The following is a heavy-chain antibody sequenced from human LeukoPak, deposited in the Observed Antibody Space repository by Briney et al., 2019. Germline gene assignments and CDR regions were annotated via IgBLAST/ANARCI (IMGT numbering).Heavy chain of an antibody. CDR3: ARDLERYCSSTSCYKGFDP. CDR2: INPNSGGT. V-gene: IGHV1-2*06. J-gene: IGHJ5*02. Sequence: ASVKVSCKASGYTFTGYYMHWVRQAPGQGLEWMGRINPNSGGTNYAQEFQGRVTMTRDTSISTAYMDLSRLRSDDTAVYYCARDLERYCSSTSCYKGFDPWGQGTLVTVSS. D-gene: IGHD2-2*02. CDR1: GYTFTGYY.